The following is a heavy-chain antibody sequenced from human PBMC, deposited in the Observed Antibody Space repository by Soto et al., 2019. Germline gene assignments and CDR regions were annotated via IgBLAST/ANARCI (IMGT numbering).Heavy chain of an antibody. J-gene: IGHJ6*03. CDR3: AREKWLTTPHTEDYYYYKDV. CDR2: INPLGGST. D-gene: IGHD5-12*01. Sequence: ASVKVSCKASGYTFINYYIHWVRQAPGQGLEWMAIINPLGGSTNYAQEFQGRVTMTTATSTSTVYMELRSLSSEDTAVYYCAREKWLTTPHTEDYYYYKDVWGKGTTVTVSS. CDR1: GYTFINYY. V-gene: IGHV1-46*01.